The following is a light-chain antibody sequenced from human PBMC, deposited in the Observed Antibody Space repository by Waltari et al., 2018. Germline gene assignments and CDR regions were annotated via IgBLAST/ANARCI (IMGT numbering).Light chain of an antibody. CDR2: GAS. Sequence: EIVLTQSPGTLSLSQEERATLSCRASQSFSNYLAWYQQKPGQAPRLLIYGASSRATGIPDRFSGSGSGTDFTLTISRLEPEDFAVYHCQQYISSPLTFGGGTKVEIK. V-gene: IGKV3-20*01. CDR3: QQYISSPLT. J-gene: IGKJ4*01. CDR1: QSFSNY.